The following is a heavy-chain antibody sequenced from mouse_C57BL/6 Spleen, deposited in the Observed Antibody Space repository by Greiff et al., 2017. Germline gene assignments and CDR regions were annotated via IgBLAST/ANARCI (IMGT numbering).Heavy chain of an antibody. V-gene: IGHV1-53*01. CDR3: ARPPSFHHYAMDY. Sequence: VQLQQSGTELVKPGASVKLSCKASGYTFTSYWMHWVKQRPGQGLEWIGNINPSNGGTNYNEKFKSKATLTVDKSSSTAYMQLSSLTSEDSAVYYCARPPSFHHYAMDYWGKGTSVTVSS. CDR1: GYTFTSYW. J-gene: IGHJ4*01. CDR2: INPSNGGT.